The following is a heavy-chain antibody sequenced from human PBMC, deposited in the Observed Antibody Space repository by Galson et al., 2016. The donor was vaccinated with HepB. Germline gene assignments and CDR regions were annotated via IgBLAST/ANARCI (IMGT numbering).Heavy chain of an antibody. CDR3: AREVTTMHNYFDY. V-gene: IGHV4-34*01. CDR1: GGSLSDYY. J-gene: IGHJ4*02. CDR2: INHSGGT. Sequence: ETLSLTCDVYGGSLSDYYWSWIRQPPGKGLEWIGLINHSGGTDHNPSLKSRVTISVDTSKNQLSLMLTSVTAADTAVYYCAREVTTMHNYFDYWGQGTLVTVSS. D-gene: IGHD4-17*01.